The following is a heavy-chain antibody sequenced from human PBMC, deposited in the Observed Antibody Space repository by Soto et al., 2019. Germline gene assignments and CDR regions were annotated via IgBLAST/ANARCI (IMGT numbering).Heavy chain of an antibody. CDR2: IYHSGST. D-gene: IGHD3-10*01. Sequence: ASETLSLTCAVSGYSISSGYYWGWIQQPTGKGLEWIGSIYHSGSTCYNPSLKSRVTISVDTSKNQFSLKLSSVTAADTAVYYCARDRGAGSGSYYILYGMDVWGQGTTVTVSS. CDR1: GYSISSGYY. J-gene: IGHJ6*02. V-gene: IGHV4-38-2*02. CDR3: ARDRGAGSGSYYILYGMDV.